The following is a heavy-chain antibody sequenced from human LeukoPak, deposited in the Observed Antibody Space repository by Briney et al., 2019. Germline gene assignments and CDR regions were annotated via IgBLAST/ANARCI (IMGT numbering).Heavy chain of an antibody. CDR1: GGSFSGYY. Sequence: SETLSLTCAVYGGSFSGYYWSWIRQPPGKGLEWIGEINHSGSTNYNPSLKSRVTISVGTSKNQLSLKLSSVTAADTAVYYCARGDYDYVWGSYRFDNYFDYWGQGTLVTVSS. D-gene: IGHD3-16*02. CDR2: INHSGST. CDR3: ARGDYDYVWGSYRFDNYFDY. J-gene: IGHJ4*02. V-gene: IGHV4-34*01.